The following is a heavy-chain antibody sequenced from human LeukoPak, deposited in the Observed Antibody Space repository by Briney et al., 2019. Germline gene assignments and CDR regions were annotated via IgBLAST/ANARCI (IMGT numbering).Heavy chain of an antibody. Sequence: SETLSLTCAVSGGSISSGGYSWSWIRQPPGKGLEWIGYIYHSGSTYYNPSLKSRVTISVDRSKNQFSLKLSSVTAADTAVYYCARGGYYYDSSGGFDYWGQGTLVTVSS. CDR3: ARGGYYYDSSGGFDY. D-gene: IGHD3-22*01. V-gene: IGHV4-30-2*01. CDR2: IYHSGST. CDR1: GGSISSGGYS. J-gene: IGHJ4*02.